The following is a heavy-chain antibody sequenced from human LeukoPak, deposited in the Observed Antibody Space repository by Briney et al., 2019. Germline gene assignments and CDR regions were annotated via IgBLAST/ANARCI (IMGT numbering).Heavy chain of an antibody. CDR1: GFSFSSYA. J-gene: IGHJ4*02. Sequence: GGSLRLYCAASGFSFSSYAVHWVRQAPGKGLEWVAVIWYDGGNKYYADSLKGRFTISRDNSKNTVYLQMNSLRAEDTAVYYCAREQSGGLDYWGQGTLVTVSS. CDR2: IWYDGGNK. V-gene: IGHV3-33*01. D-gene: IGHD2-15*01. CDR3: AREQSGGLDY.